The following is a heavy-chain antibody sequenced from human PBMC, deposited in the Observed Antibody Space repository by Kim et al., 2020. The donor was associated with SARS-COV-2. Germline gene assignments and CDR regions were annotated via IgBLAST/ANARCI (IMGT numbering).Heavy chain of an antibody. CDR3: ARDLGGSASSWYWLGY. CDR1: GFTVSSNY. J-gene: IGHJ4*02. V-gene: IGHV3-53*01. D-gene: IGHD6-13*01. CDR2: IYSGGST. Sequence: GGSLRLSCAASGFTVSSNYMSWVRQAPGKGLEWVSVIYSGGSTYYADSVKGRFTISRDNSKNTLYLQMNSLRAEDTAVYYCARDLGGSASSWYWLGYWGQGTLVTVSS.